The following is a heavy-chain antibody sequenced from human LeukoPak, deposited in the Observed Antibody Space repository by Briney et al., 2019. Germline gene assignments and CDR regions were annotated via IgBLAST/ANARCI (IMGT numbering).Heavy chain of an antibody. CDR3: AREVMDNLRFDY. D-gene: IGHD1-14*01. CDR2: INPSGGDT. V-gene: IGHV1-46*01. Sequence: ASVKVSCKASGYTFTGYYMHWVRQAPGRGLEWMGIINPSGGDTSYAQKFQGRLTMTRDTSTNTVYMELTSLRSEDTAVYYCAREVMDNLRFDYWGQGTLVTVSS. CDR1: GYTFTGYY. J-gene: IGHJ4*02.